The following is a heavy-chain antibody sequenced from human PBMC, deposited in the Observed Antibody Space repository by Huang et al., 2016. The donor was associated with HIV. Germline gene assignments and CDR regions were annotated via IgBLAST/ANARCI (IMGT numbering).Heavy chain of an antibody. CDR3: AKEERHWNYHDSIDV. CDR2: ISNGGENT. Sequence: EVQLLESGGGRVQPGGSLRLSCTASGFTFSHYVMNWVRQAPGKGLGWVSGISNGGENTYYRDSVKGRFIISRDNSKKTLYLQMSDLRADDTAVYYCAKEERHWNYHDSIDVCGQGTMVTVSS. CDR1: GFTFSHYV. J-gene: IGHJ3*01. V-gene: IGHV3-23*01. D-gene: IGHD1-7*01.